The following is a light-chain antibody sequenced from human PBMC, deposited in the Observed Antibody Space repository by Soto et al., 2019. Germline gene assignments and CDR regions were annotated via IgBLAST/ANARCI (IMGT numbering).Light chain of an antibody. Sequence: EIVLTQSPGTLSFSPGERATVSCRASQSVRSNLAWYQQKPGQAPRLLIYGASTRATGIPARFSGSGSGTEFTLTISSLQSEDFAVYYCQQYNNWPPITFGQGTRLEIK. CDR1: QSVRSN. CDR3: QQYNNWPPIT. CDR2: GAS. J-gene: IGKJ5*01. V-gene: IGKV3-15*01.